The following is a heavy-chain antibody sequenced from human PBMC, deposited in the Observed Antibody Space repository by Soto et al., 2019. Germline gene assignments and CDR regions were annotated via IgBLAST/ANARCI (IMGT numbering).Heavy chain of an antibody. V-gene: IGHV3-30-3*01. CDR1: GFTFSSYA. CDR2: ISYDGSNK. D-gene: IGHD2-2*01. CDR3: ARERVVPAAIGMVYYYGMDV. J-gene: IGHJ6*02. Sequence: GGSLRLSCAASGFTFSSYAVHWVRQAPGKGLEWVAVISYDGSNKYYADSVKGRFTISRDNSKNTLYLQMNSLRAEDTAVYYCARERVVPAAIGMVYYYGMDVWGQGTTVTVSS.